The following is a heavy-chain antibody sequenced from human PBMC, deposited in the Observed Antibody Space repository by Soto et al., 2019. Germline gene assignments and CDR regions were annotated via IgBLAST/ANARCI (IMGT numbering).Heavy chain of an antibody. CDR2: IKTDGSEK. J-gene: IGHJ4*02. Sequence: EVQLVESGGGLVQPGGSLRLSCADSGFTFSDYWMSWVRQAPGKGLECVANIKTDGSEKYYVDPVKGRFTISRDNAKNSLYLQMNSLRAEDTAVYYCASSMGRGGNDYVGQGTLVAVSS. CDR3: ASSMGRGGNDY. D-gene: IGHD3-10*01. CDR1: GFTFSDYW. V-gene: IGHV3-7*05.